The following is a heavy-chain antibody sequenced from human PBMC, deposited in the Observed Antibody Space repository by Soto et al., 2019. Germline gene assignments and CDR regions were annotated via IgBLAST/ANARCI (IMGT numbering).Heavy chain of an antibody. CDR2: IYYSGST. CDR1: GGSISSGGHY. Sequence: SETLSLTCTVSGGSISSGGHYWSWIRQHPGKGLEWIGYIYYSGSTYYNPSLKRRVTISVDTSKNQFSLKLSSVTAADTAVYYCAGNVDFWSCYYDYWGQGTLVTVSS. V-gene: IGHV4-31*03. CDR3: AGNVDFWSCYYDY. D-gene: IGHD3-3*01. J-gene: IGHJ4*02.